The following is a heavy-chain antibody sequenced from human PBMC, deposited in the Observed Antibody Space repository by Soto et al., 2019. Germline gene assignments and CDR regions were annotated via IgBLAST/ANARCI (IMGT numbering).Heavy chain of an antibody. CDR3: ARLLRYDILTGPLGFDP. D-gene: IGHD3-9*01. Sequence: QVQLQESGPGLVKPSGTLSLTCAVSGGSISSSNWWSWVRQPPGKGLEWIGEIYHSGSTNYNPSLKSRVPISVDKSKNQFSLKLSSVTAADTAVYYCARLLRYDILTGPLGFDPWGQGTLVTVSS. J-gene: IGHJ5*02. V-gene: IGHV4-4*02. CDR2: IYHSGST. CDR1: GGSISSSNW.